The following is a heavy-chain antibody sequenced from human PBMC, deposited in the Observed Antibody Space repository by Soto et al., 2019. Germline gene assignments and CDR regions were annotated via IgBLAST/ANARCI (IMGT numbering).Heavy chain of an antibody. CDR1: GFTFSSYS. V-gene: IGHV3-21*01. J-gene: IGHJ5*02. D-gene: IGHD6-19*01. CDR2: ISSSSSYI. Sequence: GGSLRLSCAASGFTFSSYSMNWVRQAPGKGLEWVSSISSSSSYIYYADSVKGRFTISRDNAKNSLYLQMNSLRAEDTAVYYCARGDRAVAGTNWFDPWGQGTLVTVSS. CDR3: ARGDRAVAGTNWFDP.